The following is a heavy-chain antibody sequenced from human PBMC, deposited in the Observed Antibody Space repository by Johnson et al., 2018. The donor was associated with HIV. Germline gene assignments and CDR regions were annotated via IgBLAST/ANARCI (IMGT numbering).Heavy chain of an antibody. CDR3: ARNEYSNYGGRDAFDI. V-gene: IGHV3-20*04. J-gene: IGHJ3*02. D-gene: IGHD4-11*01. CDR2: ISWNGGST. Sequence: MQLVESGGGVVRPGGSLRLSCAASGFTFDDYGMSWVRQAPGKGLEWVSGISWNGGSTGYADAVKGRFTISRDNAKNSLYLQMNGLRAEDTAVYYCARNEYSNYGGRDAFDIWGQGTMVTVPS. CDR1: GFTFDDYG.